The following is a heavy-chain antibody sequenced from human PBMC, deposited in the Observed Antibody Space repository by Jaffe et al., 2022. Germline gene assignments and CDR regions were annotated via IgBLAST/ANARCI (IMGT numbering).Heavy chain of an antibody. D-gene: IGHD3-22*01. J-gene: IGHJ4*02. CDR1: GFTFSSYE. CDR3: ARDRTSYDSSGCDY. CDR2: INSRGSTI. V-gene: IGHV3-48*03. Sequence: EAQLVESGGGLVQPGGSLRLSCAASGFTFSSYEMNWVRQAPGKGLEWVAYINSRGSTIYYADSVKGRFTISRDNAKNSLYLQMNSLRVEDTAVYYCARDRTSYDSSGCDYWGQGTLVTVSS.